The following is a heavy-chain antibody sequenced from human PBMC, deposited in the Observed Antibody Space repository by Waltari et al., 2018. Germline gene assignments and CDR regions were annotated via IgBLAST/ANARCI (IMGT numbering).Heavy chain of an antibody. J-gene: IGHJ4*02. D-gene: IGHD1-26*01. V-gene: IGHV4-38-2*02. CDR2: IYHSGST. CDR3: ARGWELPEFDY. Sequence: QVQLQESGPGLVKPSETLSLTCTVSGSSISRGYYWGWIRQPPGKGLEWIGSIYHSGSTNYNPYLKSRVTISVDTSKNQFSLKLSSVTAADTAVYYCARGWELPEFDYWGQGTLVTVSS. CDR1: GSSISRGYY.